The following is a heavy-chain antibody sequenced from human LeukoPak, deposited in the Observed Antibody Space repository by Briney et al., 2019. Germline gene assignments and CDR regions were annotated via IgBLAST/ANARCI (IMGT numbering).Heavy chain of an antibody. Sequence: KASETLSLTCSVSGASVISGPHYWSWIRQPPGKGLDWIGYGVYPESTNYNPSLKSRVTISVDTSKRQFSLQLRSVTAADTAIYYCARDNWGSLDYWGQGILVTVSS. D-gene: IGHD7-27*01. CDR2: GVYPEST. CDR1: GASVISGPHY. CDR3: ARDNWGSLDY. V-gene: IGHV4-61*01. J-gene: IGHJ4*02.